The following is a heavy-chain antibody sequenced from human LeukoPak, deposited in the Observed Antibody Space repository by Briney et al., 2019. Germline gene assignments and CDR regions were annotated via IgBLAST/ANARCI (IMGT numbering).Heavy chain of an antibody. D-gene: IGHD3-10*01. V-gene: IGHV1-58*01. CDR1: GFTFTSSA. Sequence: GASAKVSCKASGFTFTSSAVQWVRQARGQRLEWIGWIVVGSGNTNYAQKFQERVTITRDMSTSTAYMELSSLRSEDTAVYYCAAGDVNGSGSYSVPDFDYWGQGTLVTVSS. J-gene: IGHJ4*02. CDR2: IVVGSGNT. CDR3: AAGDVNGSGSYSVPDFDY.